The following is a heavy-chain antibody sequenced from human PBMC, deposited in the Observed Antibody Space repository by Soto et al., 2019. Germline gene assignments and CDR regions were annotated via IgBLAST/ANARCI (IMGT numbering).Heavy chain of an antibody. V-gene: IGHV6-1*01. J-gene: IGHJ4*02. D-gene: IGHD5-18*01. CDR1: GDSVSSNSAA. CDR2: TYYRSKWYN. CDR3: VRTDTDPTMVYFFDY. Sequence: PSQTLSLTCAISGDSVSSNSAAWNWIRHSPSRGLEWLGRTYYRSKWYNDYAVSVKSRITINPDTSKNQFSLQLNSVTPEDTAVYYCVRTDTDPTMVYFFDYWGQGTLVTVSS.